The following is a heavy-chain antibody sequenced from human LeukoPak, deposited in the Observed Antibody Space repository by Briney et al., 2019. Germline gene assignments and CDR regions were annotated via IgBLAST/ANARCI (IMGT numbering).Heavy chain of an antibody. CDR2: INHSGST. V-gene: IGHV4-34*01. D-gene: IGHD5-18*01. CDR1: GGSFSGYY. Sequence: SETLSLTCAVYGGSFSGYYWSWLRQPPGKGLEWIGEINHSGSTNYNPSLTSRVTISVDTSKNQFSLKLSSVTAADTAVYYCARVDTAMVTFFDYWGQGTLVTVSS. J-gene: IGHJ4*02. CDR3: ARVDTAMVTFFDY.